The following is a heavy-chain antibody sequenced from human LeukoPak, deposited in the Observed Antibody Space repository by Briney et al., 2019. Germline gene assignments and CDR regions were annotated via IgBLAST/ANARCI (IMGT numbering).Heavy chain of an antibody. D-gene: IGHD6-13*01. J-gene: IGHJ6*03. CDR1: GYTFTSYD. Sequence: ASVKVSCKASGYTFTSYDINWVRQAPGQGLEWMGWINPNSGGTNYAQKFQGRVTTTRDTSISTAYMELSRLRSDGTAVYYCASTGYSSSWYYYYYMDVWGKGTTVTVSS. V-gene: IGHV1-2*02. CDR3: ASTGYSSSWYYYYYMDV. CDR2: INPNSGGT.